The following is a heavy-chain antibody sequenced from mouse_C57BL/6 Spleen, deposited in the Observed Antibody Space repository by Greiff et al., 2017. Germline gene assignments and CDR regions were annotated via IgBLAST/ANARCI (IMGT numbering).Heavy chain of an antibody. CDR3: ARRRNSPEFAD. J-gene: IGHJ3*01. CDR2: IYPGDGDT. D-gene: IGHD3-1*01. CDR1: GYAFSSYW. Sequence: VQLQQSGAELVKPGASVKISCKASGYAFSSYWMNWVQQRPGKGLEWIGQIYPGDGDTNYNGKFKGKATLTADKSSSTAYMQLSSLTAEDSAVYFCARRRNSPEFADWGQGTLVTVSA. V-gene: IGHV1-80*01.